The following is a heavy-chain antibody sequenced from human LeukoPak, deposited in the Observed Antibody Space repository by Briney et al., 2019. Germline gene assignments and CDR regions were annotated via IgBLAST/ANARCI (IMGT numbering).Heavy chain of an antibody. CDR3: AKSWGYYDSSGYLY. V-gene: IGHV3-48*03. J-gene: IGHJ4*02. D-gene: IGHD3-22*01. CDR2: IRSSGSTR. CDR1: GFTFSSYE. Sequence: GGSLRLSCAGSGFTFSSYEMNWVRQGPGKGLEWVSNIRSSGSTRHYADSVKGRFTISRDNAKNSLYLQMNSLRAEDTAVYYCAKSWGYYDSSGYLYWGQGTLVTVSS.